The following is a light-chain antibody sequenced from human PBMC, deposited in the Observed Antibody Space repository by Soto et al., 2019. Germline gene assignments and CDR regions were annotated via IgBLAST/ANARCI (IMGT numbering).Light chain of an antibody. V-gene: IGKV3-20*01. J-gene: IGKJ1*01. CDR1: HTVFNSH. CDR3: QQYDNSVWT. Sequence: VLTQSPGTLSLSPGDRATLSCRPSHTVFNSHLAWYQQKPGQTPRLLIYGASSRATGIPDRFSGSGSGTDFTLTISRLEPEDLAVYYCQQYDNSVWTFGQGTKVDI. CDR2: GAS.